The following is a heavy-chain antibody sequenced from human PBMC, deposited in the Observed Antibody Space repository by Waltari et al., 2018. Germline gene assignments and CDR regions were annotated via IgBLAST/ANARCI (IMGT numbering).Heavy chain of an antibody. CDR1: GYSISSDYY. D-gene: IGHD1-26*01. Sequence: QVQLQESGPGLVKPSETLSLTCAVSGYSISSDYYWGWIRQPPGKRLEWIGSIYHSGSIYYNPSLKSRVTISEDTSKNHFSLKLNSMTAADTAVYYCARAKNLGSFDYWGQGTLVTVSS. CDR3: ARAKNLGSFDY. CDR2: IYHSGSI. J-gene: IGHJ4*02. V-gene: IGHV4-38-2*01.